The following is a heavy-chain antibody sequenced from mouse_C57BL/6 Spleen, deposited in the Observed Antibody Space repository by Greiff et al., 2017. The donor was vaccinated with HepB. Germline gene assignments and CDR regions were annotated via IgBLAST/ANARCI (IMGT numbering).Heavy chain of an antibody. D-gene: IGHD1-1*01. CDR3: ARHKGYYGHYFDY. V-gene: IGHV5-6*01. CDR2: ISSGGSYT. CDR1: GFTFSSYG. J-gene: IGHJ2*01. Sequence: EVQVVESGGDLVKPGGSLKLSCAASGFTFSSYGMSWVRQTPDKRLEWVATISSGGSYTYYPDSVKGRFTISRDNAKNTLYLQMSSLKSEDTAMYYCARHKGYYGHYFDYWGQGTTLTVSS.